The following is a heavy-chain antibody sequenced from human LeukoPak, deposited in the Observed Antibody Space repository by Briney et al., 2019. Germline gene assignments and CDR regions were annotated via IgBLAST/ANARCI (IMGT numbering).Heavy chain of an antibody. CDR3: ARGADSGNYQGHWYFDL. CDR2: ISYDGYNK. V-gene: IGHV3-30*04. D-gene: IGHD1-26*01. Sequence: GGSLRLSCAASGFTFSNFAMHWVRQAPGKGLEWVAVISYDGYNKYYADSVKGRFTISRDNSKNTLYLQMNSLRAEDTAVYYCARGADSGNYQGHWYFDLWGRGTLVTVSS. CDR1: GFTFSNFA. J-gene: IGHJ2*01.